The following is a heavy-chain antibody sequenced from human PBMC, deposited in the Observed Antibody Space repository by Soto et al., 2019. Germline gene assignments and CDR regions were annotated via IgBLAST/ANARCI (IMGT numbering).Heavy chain of an antibody. V-gene: IGHV3-53*01. J-gene: IGHJ5*02. Sequence: GGSLRLALASSRFSVGSSYVSWFRQSPGKGLEWVSVIYTGDTPYYADSVKGRFTISRDNSKNTLYLQMNSLRVEDTAVYYCTRDLMDVVPPADDLFDPWGQGILVTVS. D-gene: IGHD2-2*01. CDR1: RFSVGSSY. CDR2: IYTGDTP. CDR3: TRDLMDVVPPADDLFDP.